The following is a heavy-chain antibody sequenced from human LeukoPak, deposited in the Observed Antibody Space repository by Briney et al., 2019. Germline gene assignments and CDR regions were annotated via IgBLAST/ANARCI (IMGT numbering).Heavy chain of an antibody. J-gene: IGHJ4*02. CDR1: GFIFSSYW. CDR2: INSDGSST. CDR3: ARDRGGRSGLDD. V-gene: IGHV3-74*01. D-gene: IGHD2-15*01. Sequence: PGGSLRLSCAASGFIFSSYWMHWVRQAPGKGLVWVSRINSDGSSTSYADSVKGRFTISRDNAKNTLYLQMNSLRAEDTAVYYCARDRGGRSGLDDWGQGTLVTVSS.